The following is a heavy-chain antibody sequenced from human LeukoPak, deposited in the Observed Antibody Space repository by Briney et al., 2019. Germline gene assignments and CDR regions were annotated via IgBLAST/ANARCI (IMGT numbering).Heavy chain of an antibody. D-gene: IGHD3-3*01. Sequence: SETLSLTCTVSGGSVSSGSHYWSWIRQPPGKGLEWIGYIYYSGSTNYNPSLKSRVTISVDTSKNQFSLKLSSVTAADTAVYYCARGPTTIFGVVIYYYGMDVWGQGTTVTVSS. V-gene: IGHV4-61*01. CDR1: GGSVSSGSHY. J-gene: IGHJ6*02. CDR3: ARGPTTIFGVVIYYYGMDV. CDR2: IYYSGST.